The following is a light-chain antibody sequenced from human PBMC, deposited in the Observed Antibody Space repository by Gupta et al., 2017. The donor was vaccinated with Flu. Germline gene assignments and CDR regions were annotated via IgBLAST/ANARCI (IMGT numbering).Light chain of an antibody. CDR1: QSISSW. CDR3: QQDDSYSLT. V-gene: IGKV1-5*03. CDR2: KAS. J-gene: IGKJ4*01. Sequence: DIQMTQYPSTLSAYVGDRVTITCRASQSISSWLAWYQQKPGKAPNLLIYKASNLESGVPSRFSGSGSGTEFTLTISSLQPDDFATYYCQQDDSYSLTFGGGTKVEI.